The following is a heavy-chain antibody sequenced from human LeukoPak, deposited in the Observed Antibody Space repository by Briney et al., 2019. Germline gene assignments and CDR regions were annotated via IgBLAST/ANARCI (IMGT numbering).Heavy chain of an antibody. CDR2: ISYDGSNK. D-gene: IGHD3-3*01. V-gene: IGHV3-30-3*01. Sequence: PGGSLRLSCAASGFTFSSYWMHWVRQAPGKGLEWVAVISYDGSNKYYADSVKGRFTISRDNSKNTLYLQMNSLRAEDTAVYYCASEEASYYDFWSGYYKKGYYFDYWGQGTLVTVSS. CDR1: GFTFSSYW. CDR3: ASEEASYYDFWSGYYKKGYYFDY. J-gene: IGHJ4*02.